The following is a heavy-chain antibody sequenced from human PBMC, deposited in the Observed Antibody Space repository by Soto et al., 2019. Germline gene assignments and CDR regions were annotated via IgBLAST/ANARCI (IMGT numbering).Heavy chain of an antibody. D-gene: IGHD1-26*01. CDR3: ATPGRIVGATAEYFQH. CDR1: GYTLTELS. J-gene: IGHJ1*01. V-gene: IGHV1-24*01. CDR2: FDPEDGET. Sequence: ASVKVSCKVSGYTLTELSMHWVRQAPGKGLEWMGGFDPEDGETIYAQKYQGRVTMTKDTSTDTAYMELSSLRSEDTAFYYCATPGRIVGATAEYFQHWGQATLVTVSS.